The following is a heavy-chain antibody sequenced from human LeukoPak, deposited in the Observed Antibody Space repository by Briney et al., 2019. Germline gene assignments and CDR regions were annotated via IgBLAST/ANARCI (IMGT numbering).Heavy chain of an antibody. CDR1: GLTFSSYS. CDR2: ISSSSSYI. J-gene: IGHJ4*02. Sequence: GGSLRLSCAASGLTFSSYSMNWVRQAPGKGLEWVSSISSSSSYIYYADSVKGRFTISRDNAKNSLYLQMNSLRAEDTAVYYCAREDYGDSSFDYWGQGTLVTVSS. V-gene: IGHV3-21*01. CDR3: AREDYGDSSFDY. D-gene: IGHD4-17*01.